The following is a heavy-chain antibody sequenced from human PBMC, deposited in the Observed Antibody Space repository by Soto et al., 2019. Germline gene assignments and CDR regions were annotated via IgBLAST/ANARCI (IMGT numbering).Heavy chain of an antibody. CDR1: GDSYSISTYS. CDR2: IYQSGVT. Sequence: SETLSLTCNMSGDSYSISTYSWSWIRQPPGKALQWIGFIYQSGVTSYNPSLASRVAISLDRSNNQCSLKLKSVTAADTAVYFCAGLPYTSGLRFDPWGPGTLVTVSS. V-gene: IGHV4-30-2*01. J-gene: IGHJ5*02. CDR3: AGLPYTSGLRFDP. D-gene: IGHD6-19*01.